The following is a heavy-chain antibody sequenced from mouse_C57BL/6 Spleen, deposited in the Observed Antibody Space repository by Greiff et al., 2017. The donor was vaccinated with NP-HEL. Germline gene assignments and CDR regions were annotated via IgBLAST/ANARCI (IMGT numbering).Heavy chain of an antibody. V-gene: IGHV1-26*01. CDR3: ARVTTVVAPYYAMDY. J-gene: IGHJ4*01. CDR1: GYTFTDYY. Sequence: VQLQQSGPELVKPGASVKISCKASGYTFTDYYMNWVKQSHGKSLEWIGDINPNNGGTSYNQKFKGKATLTVDKSSSTAYMELRSLTSEDSAAYYCARVTTVVAPYYAMDYWGQGTSVTVSS. CDR2: INPNNGGT. D-gene: IGHD1-1*01.